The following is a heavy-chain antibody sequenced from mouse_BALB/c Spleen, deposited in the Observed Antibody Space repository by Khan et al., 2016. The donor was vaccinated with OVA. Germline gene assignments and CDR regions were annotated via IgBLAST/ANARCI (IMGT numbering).Heavy chain of an antibody. J-gene: IGHJ3*01. D-gene: IGHD2-4*01. CDR2: ISYSGNT. V-gene: IGHV3-2*02. CDR1: GYSIPSEYA. CDR3: ARKAYYDYDPFPY. Sequence: EVQLQESGPGLVKPSQSLSLTSTVTGYSIPSEYAWNWIRQFPGNKLEWLGYISYSGNTRYNPSLKSRISITRDTSKNQFFLQLNSVTTEDTATYYCARKAYYDYDPFPYWGQGTLVTVSA.